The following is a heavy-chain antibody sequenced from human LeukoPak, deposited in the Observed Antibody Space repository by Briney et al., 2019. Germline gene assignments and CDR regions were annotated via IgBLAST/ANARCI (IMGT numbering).Heavy chain of an antibody. Sequence: PGGSLRLSCAASGFSFNIYVMSWVRQAPGKGLEWVAAIDRSGGSTFYADSVKGRFTISKDNSKNTLYLQINSPRVDDTAIYYCARGSHGEHDSWGQGTLVTVSS. CDR1: GFSFNIYV. V-gene: IGHV3-23*01. CDR2: IDRSGGST. CDR3: ARGSHGEHDS. J-gene: IGHJ5*01. D-gene: IGHD4-17*01.